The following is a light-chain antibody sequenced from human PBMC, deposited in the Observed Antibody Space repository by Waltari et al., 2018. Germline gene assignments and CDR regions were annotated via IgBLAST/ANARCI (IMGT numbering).Light chain of an antibody. J-gene: IGKJ4*01. CDR2: DAS. CDR3: QQRRNWPLT. Sequence: ELVLTQSPATLSLSPGERANLSCRASHSVNWYLAWYQQRPGQAPRLLIYDASNRATGIPARFSGSGSETDFTLTISSLEPEDSAVYYCQQRRNWPLTFGGGTKVEIK. CDR1: HSVNWY. V-gene: IGKV3-11*01.